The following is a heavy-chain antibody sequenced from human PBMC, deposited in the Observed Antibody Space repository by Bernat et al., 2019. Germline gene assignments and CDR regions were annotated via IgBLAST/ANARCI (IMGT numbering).Heavy chain of an antibody. Sequence: EVQLVESGGGLVQPGGSLRLSCAASGFTFSTYWMHWVRQAPGKGLVWVSRINSDGSRTDYADSVKRRFTISRDNAKNTLHLQMNSLRAEDTAVYYCSRDLTTITTADLNYWGQGTLVTVSS. CDR1: GFTFSTYW. J-gene: IGHJ4*02. V-gene: IGHV3-74*01. D-gene: IGHD4-11*01. CDR2: INSDGSRT. CDR3: SRDLTTITTADLNY.